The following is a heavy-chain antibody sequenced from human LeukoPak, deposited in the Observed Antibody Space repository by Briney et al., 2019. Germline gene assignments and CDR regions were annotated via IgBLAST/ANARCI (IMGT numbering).Heavy chain of an antibody. CDR3: ARAVGYWSGSDMDV. CDR1: GYTFTSYY. V-gene: IGHV1-46*01. J-gene: IGHJ6*03. D-gene: IGHD3-3*01. CDR2: INPSGGST. Sequence: ASVKVSCKASGYTFTSYYFHWARQAPGQGLEWMGIINPSGGSTTYAQKFQGRVTMTRDMSTSTVYMDLSSLRPEDTAVYYCARAVGYWSGSDMDVWGKGTTVTVSS.